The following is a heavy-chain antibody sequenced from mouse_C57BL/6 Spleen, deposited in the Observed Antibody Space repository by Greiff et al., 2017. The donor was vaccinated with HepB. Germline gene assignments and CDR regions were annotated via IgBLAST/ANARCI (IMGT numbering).Heavy chain of an antibody. J-gene: IGHJ4*01. CDR3: ARCRLYDGYFLYAMDY. CDR1: GYTFTSYW. Sequence: QVQLQQSGAELAKPGASVKLSCKASGYTFTSYWMHWVKQRPGQGLEWIGYINPSSGYTKYNQKFKDKATLTADKSSSTAYMQLSSLTYEYSAVYYCARCRLYDGYFLYAMDYWGQGTSVTVSS. D-gene: IGHD2-3*01. V-gene: IGHV1-7*01. CDR2: INPSSGYT.